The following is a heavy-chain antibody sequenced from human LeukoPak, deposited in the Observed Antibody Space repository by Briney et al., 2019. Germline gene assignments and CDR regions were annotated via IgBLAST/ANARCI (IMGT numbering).Heavy chain of an antibody. V-gene: IGHV3-74*01. CDR3: ARRGSYGDHSVY. D-gene: IGHD4-17*01. Sequence: GGSLRLSCAASGFTFSSYWMHWVRHAPGKGLVWVPRINSDGTSTSYADSVEGRFTISRDNAKNTLYLQMNSLRAEDTAVYYCARRGSYGDHSVYWGQGTLVTVSS. CDR1: GFTFSSYW. CDR2: INSDGTST. J-gene: IGHJ4*02.